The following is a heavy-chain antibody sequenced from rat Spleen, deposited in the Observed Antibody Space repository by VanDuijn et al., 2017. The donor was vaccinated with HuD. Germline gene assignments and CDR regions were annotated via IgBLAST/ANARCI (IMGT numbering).Heavy chain of an antibody. D-gene: IGHD1-6*01. V-gene: IGHV2-32*01. Sequence: QVQLKESGPGLMQPSQTLSLTCIVSGFSLTSYHVHWVRQSPGKGLEWMAVIWSGGNTDYNSALKSRLSISRDTSKSQVFLKVKSLKTEDTGTYYCARHGRTTDYPFDYWGHGVMVTVSS. J-gene: IGHJ2*01. CDR1: GFSLTSYH. CDR3: ARHGRTTDYPFDY. CDR2: IWSGGNT.